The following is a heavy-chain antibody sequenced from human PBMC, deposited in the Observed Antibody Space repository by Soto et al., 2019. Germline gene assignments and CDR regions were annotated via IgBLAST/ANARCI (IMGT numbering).Heavy chain of an antibody. J-gene: IGHJ4*02. D-gene: IGHD1-26*01. V-gene: IGHV4-28*01. Sequence: QVQLQESGPGLVKPSDTLSLTCAVSGYSISSSNWWGWIRQPPGKGLGWIGYIYYSGTTYYNPSLKRQLTMSVATSKTQFSLKLTSVTAVDTAVYYCARREIQGPIDYWGQGTLVTVSS. CDR3: ARREIQGPIDY. CDR1: GYSISSSNW. CDR2: IYYSGTT.